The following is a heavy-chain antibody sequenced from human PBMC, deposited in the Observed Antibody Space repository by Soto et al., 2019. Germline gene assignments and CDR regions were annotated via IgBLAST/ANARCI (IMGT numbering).Heavy chain of an antibody. Sequence: PGGSLRLSCAASGFTFSSYWMSWVRQAPGKGLEWVANIKQDGSEKYYVDSVKGRFTISRDNAKNSLYLQMNSLRAEDTAVYYCARDLGIAVAKYFDYWGQGTLVTVSS. V-gene: IGHV3-7*03. CDR3: ARDLGIAVAKYFDY. D-gene: IGHD6-19*01. CDR1: GFTFSSYW. CDR2: IKQDGSEK. J-gene: IGHJ4*02.